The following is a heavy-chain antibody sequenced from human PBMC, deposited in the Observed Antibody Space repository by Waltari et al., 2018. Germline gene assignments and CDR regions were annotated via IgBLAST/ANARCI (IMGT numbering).Heavy chain of an antibody. Sequence: QVQLQESGPGLVKPSETLSLTCTVSGGSISSYYWSWIRQPAGKGLEWIGRIDTSGSTNDNPSRKSRVTMSVDTAKNQFSLKRSSVTAADTAVYYCARGGTMVRGVIVSWFDPWGQGTLVTVSS. CDR3: ARGGTMVRGVIVSWFDP. J-gene: IGHJ5*02. CDR2: IDTSGST. V-gene: IGHV4-4*07. CDR1: GGSISSYY. D-gene: IGHD3-10*01.